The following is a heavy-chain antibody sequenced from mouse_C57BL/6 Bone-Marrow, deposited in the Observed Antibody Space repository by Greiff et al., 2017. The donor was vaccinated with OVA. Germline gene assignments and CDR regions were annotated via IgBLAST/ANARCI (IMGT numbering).Heavy chain of an antibody. J-gene: IGHJ4*01. Sequence: DVMLVESGGGLVQPKGSLKLSCAASGFSFNTYAMNWVRQAPGKGLEWVARIRSKSNNYATYYDDSVKDRFTISRDDSESMLYLQMNNLKTEDTAMYYCVAPLYAMDYWGQGTSVTVSS. CDR2: IRSKSNNYAT. CDR1: GFSFNTYA. V-gene: IGHV10-1*01. CDR3: VAPLYAMDY.